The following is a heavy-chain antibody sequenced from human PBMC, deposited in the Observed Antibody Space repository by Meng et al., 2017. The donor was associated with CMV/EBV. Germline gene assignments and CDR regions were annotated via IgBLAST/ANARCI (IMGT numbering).Heavy chain of an antibody. D-gene: IGHD3-10*01. Sequence: GSLRLSCTVSGGSISSYYWSWIRQPPGKGLEWIGYIYYSGSTNYNPSLKSRVTISVDTSNNQFSLKLSSVTAADTAVYYCARLALLSETYYYGSGSYAPPGMDVWGQGTTVTVSS. V-gene: IGHV4-59*01. CDR1: GGSISSYY. CDR3: ARLALLSETYYYGSGSYAPPGMDV. CDR2: IYYSGST. J-gene: IGHJ6*02.